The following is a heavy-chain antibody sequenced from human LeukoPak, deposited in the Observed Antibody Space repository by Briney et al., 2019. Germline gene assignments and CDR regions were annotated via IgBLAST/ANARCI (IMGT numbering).Heavy chain of an antibody. CDR2: INPNSGGT. J-gene: IGHJ1*01. CDR3: ARDVGSSGWYEEVYFQH. D-gene: IGHD6-19*01. CDR1: GYTFTGYY. Sequence: GASVKVSCKASGYTFTGYYMHWVRQAPGQGLKWMGWINPNSGGTNYAQKLQGRVTMTTDTSTSTAYMELRSLRSDDTAVYYCARDVGSSGWYEEVYFQHWGQGTLVTVSS. V-gene: IGHV1-2*02.